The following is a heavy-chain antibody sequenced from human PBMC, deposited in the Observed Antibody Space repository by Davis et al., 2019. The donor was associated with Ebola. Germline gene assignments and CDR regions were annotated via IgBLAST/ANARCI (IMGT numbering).Heavy chain of an antibody. CDR3: ATTSRGIVVVPAAKYYYYGMDV. V-gene: IGHV5-10-1*01. Sequence: KVSCKGSGYSFTSYWISWVRQMPGKGLEWMGRIDPSDSYTNYSPSFQRHVTISADKSISTAYLQWSSLKASDTAMYYCATTSRGIVVVPAAKYYYYGMDVWGQGTTVTVSS. J-gene: IGHJ6*02. D-gene: IGHD2-2*01. CDR1: GYSFTSYW. CDR2: IDPSDSYT.